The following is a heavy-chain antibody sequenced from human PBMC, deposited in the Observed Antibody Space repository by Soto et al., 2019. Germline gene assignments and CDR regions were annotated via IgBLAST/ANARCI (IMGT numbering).Heavy chain of an antibody. V-gene: IGHV1-18*04. D-gene: IGHD5-12*01. CDR3: ARSPRVIVAAKGTLDY. Sequence: QVQLVQSGGEVKKPGASVKVSCKASGYTFTTFGITWVRQAPGQGLEWMGWISTSTGNTNYAQKLQDRVTLTTDTSTRTAYQELRSLTSDDTAVYYCARSPRVIVAAKGTLDYWGQGTLVTVSS. CDR2: ISTSTGNT. CDR1: GYTFTTFG. J-gene: IGHJ4*02.